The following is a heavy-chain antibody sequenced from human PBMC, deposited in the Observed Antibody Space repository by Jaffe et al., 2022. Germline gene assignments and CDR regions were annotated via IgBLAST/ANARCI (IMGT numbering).Heavy chain of an antibody. CDR2: ISWDGGST. D-gene: IGHD3-22*01. J-gene: IGHJ4*02. CDR1: GFTFDDYA. Sequence: EVQLVESGGVVVQPGGSLRLSCAASGFTFDDYAMHWVRQAPGKGLEWVSLISWDGGSTYYADSVKGRFTISRDNSKNSLYLQMNSLRAEDTALYYCAKAARWADDSSGYLDYFDYWGQGTLVTVSS. CDR3: AKAARWADDSSGYLDYFDY. V-gene: IGHV3-43D*04.